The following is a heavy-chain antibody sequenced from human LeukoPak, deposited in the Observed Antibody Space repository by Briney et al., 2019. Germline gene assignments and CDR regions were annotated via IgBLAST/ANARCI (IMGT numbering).Heavy chain of an antibody. J-gene: IGHJ3*02. CDR3: AREDDYGGKFWAFDI. CDR1: GGTFSSYA. V-gene: IGHV1-69*06. D-gene: IGHD4-23*01. CDR2: INPIFGTA. Sequence: SVKVSCKASGGTFSSYAISWVRQAPGQGLEWMGGINPIFGTANYAQKFQGRVTITADKSTSTVYMELSSLRSEDTAVYYCAREDDYGGKFWAFDIWGQGTMVTVSS.